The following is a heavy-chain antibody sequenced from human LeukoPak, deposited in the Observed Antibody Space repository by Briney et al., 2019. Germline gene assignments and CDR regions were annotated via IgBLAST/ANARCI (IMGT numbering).Heavy chain of an antibody. V-gene: IGHV1-69*05. CDR2: IIPIFGTA. D-gene: IGHD4-23*01. J-gene: IGHJ3*02. CDR3: AREGYGGNSEGAFDI. Sequence: SVKVSCKASGGTFSSYAISWVRQAPGQGLGWMGGIIPIFGTANYAQKFQGRVTITTDESTSTAYMELSSLRSEDTAVYYCAREGYGGNSEGAFDIWGQGTMVTVSS. CDR1: GGTFSSYA.